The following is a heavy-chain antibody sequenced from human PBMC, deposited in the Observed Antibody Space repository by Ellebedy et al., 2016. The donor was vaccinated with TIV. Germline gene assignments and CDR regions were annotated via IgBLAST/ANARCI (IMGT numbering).Heavy chain of an antibody. CDR3: ARETQLGYSYGMDV. Sequence: GESLKISXAASGFTFSSYAMSWVRQAPGKGLEWVSAISGSGGSTYYADSVKGRFTISRDNSKNTLYLQMNSLRAEDTAVYYCARETQLGYSYGMDVWGQGTTVTVSS. CDR2: ISGSGGST. D-gene: IGHD5-18*01. J-gene: IGHJ6*02. V-gene: IGHV3-23*01. CDR1: GFTFSSYA.